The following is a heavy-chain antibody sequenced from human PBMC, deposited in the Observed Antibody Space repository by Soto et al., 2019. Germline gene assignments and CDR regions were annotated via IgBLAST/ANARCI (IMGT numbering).Heavy chain of an antibody. CDR3: ARERGRGWFDP. CDR2: IKSDGSST. CDR1: GFTFSSFW. D-gene: IGHD1-26*01. Sequence: GPLRPSCAASGFTFSSFWMHWVRQVPGKGLVWVSRIKSDGSSTDYADSVKGRFTISRDNAKNTLYLQMNSLRAEDTAVYYCARERGRGWFDPWGQGTLVTVYS. J-gene: IGHJ5*02. V-gene: IGHV3-74*01.